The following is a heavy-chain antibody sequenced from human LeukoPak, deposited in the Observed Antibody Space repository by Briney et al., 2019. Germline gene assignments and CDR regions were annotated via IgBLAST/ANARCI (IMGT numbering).Heavy chain of an antibody. J-gene: IGHJ4*02. CDR3: ASTACSGNCYFDY. CDR1: GYTITGYY. Sequence: GASVKVSCKASGYTITGYYVHWVRQAPGQGLEWMGWINPKSGGTDCAQKFQGRVTMTRDTSISTAYMELTRLTADDTAVYYCASTACSGNCYFDYWGQGNLVTVS. V-gene: IGHV1-2*02. CDR2: INPKSGGT. D-gene: IGHD2-15*01.